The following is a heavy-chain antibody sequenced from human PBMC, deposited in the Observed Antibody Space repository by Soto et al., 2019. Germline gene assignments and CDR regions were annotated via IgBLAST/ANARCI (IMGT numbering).Heavy chain of an antibody. CDR1: GGTFSSYA. CDR3: ARDRTVTTPHYYYYGMDV. J-gene: IGHJ6*02. Sequence: ASVKVSCKASGGTFSSYAISWVRQAPGQELEWMGGIIPIFGTANYAQKFQGRVTITADESTSTAYMELSSLRSEDTAVYYCARDRTVTTPHYYYYGMDVWGQGTTVTVSS. D-gene: IGHD4-4*01. V-gene: IGHV1-69*13. CDR2: IIPIFGTA.